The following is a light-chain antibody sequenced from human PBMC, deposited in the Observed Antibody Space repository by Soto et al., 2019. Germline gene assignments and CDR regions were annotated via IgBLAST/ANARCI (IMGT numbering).Light chain of an antibody. CDR1: QGSSSW. Sequence: DIQMTQSPSSVSASVGDRVTITCRARQGSSSWLALYQQKPGKAPKLLIYAASSWQSCVPARFSGSVSGPDFTLTISSLKPEYFATYYCQHANFFPYTFGQGTKLEIK. J-gene: IGKJ2*01. CDR2: AAS. CDR3: QHANFFPYT. V-gene: IGKV1-12*01.